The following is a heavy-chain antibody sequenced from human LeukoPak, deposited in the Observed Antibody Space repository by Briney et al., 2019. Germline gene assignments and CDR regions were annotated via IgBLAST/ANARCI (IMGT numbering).Heavy chain of an antibody. Sequence: GGSLRLSCAASGFTFSSYGMHWVRQAPGKGLEWVAFIRYDGSNKYYADSVKGRFTISRDNAKNSLYLQMNSLRAEDTAVYYCARDPTFDYGSGSYFGWGQGTLVTVSS. CDR1: GFTFSSYG. J-gene: IGHJ4*02. CDR2: IRYDGSNK. V-gene: IGHV3-30*02. CDR3: ARDPTFDYGSGSYFG. D-gene: IGHD3-10*01.